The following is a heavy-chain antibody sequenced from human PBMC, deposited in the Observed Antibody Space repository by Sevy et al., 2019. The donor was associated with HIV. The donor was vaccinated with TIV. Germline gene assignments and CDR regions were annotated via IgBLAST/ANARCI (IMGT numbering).Heavy chain of an antibody. CDR2: ISSSTI. CDR3: ARLSGYSSSWSYFDY. Sequence: GGSLRLSCAASGFTFSSYSMNWVRQAPGKGLEWVSYISSSTIYYADSVKGRFTISRDNAKNSLYLQMNSLRAEDTAVYCCARLSGYSSSWSYFDYWGQGTLVTVSS. D-gene: IGHD6-13*01. V-gene: IGHV3-48*01. J-gene: IGHJ4*02. CDR1: GFTFSSYS.